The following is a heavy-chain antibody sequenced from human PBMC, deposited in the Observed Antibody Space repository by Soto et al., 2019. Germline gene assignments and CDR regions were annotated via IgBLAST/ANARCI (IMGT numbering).Heavy chain of an antibody. D-gene: IGHD4-17*01. CDR2: ISPLKGRT. CDR3: AMDYGDRPEYFKH. CDR1: GYTFPSYG. V-gene: IGHV1-18*04. Sequence: QVQLVQSGPALKRPGASMKVSCKASGYTFPSYGISWVRQAPGQGLEWMAWISPLKGRTQYSQKAQGRVTLSTDTSSNTAYREMTTLRVDDTAVYYCAMDYGDRPEYFKHWGQGTLVTVS. J-gene: IGHJ1*01.